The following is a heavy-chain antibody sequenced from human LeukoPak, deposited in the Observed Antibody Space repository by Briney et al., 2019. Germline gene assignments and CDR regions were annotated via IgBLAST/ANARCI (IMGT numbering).Heavy chain of an antibody. CDR3: AASDGDYAAFDI. V-gene: IGHV3-9*01. CDR1: GFTFSSYA. J-gene: IGHJ3*02. CDR2: ISWNSGSI. Sequence: GGSLRLSCAASGFTFSSYAMSWVRQAPGKGLEWVSGISWNSGSIGYADSVKGRFTISRDNAKNSLYLQMNSLRAEDTALYYCAASDGDYAAFDIWGQGTMVTVSS. D-gene: IGHD4-17*01.